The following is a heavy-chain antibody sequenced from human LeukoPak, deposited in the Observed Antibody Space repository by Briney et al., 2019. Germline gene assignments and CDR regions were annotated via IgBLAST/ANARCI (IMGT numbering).Heavy chain of an antibody. D-gene: IGHD3-10*01. CDR3: ARTAEWFGDPYYYYYMDV. Sequence: GASVKVSCKASGYTFTGYYMHWVRQAPGQGLEWMGWINPNSGGTNYAQKFQGRVTMTRDTSISTAYMELSSLRSEDTAVYYCARTAEWFGDPYYYYYMDVWGKGTTVTISS. V-gene: IGHV1-2*02. J-gene: IGHJ6*03. CDR2: INPNSGGT. CDR1: GYTFTGYY.